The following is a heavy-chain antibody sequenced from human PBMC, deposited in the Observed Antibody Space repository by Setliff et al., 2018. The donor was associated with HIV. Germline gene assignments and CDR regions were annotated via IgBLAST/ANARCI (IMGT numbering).Heavy chain of an antibody. D-gene: IGHD3-3*01. Sequence: KTSETLSLTCTVSGGSISSRSYYWSWIRQPAGKGLEWIGQIYTSGSTNYNQSLRSRVTIGVDTSKNQFSLKLRSVTAADTAVYYCARPSLGIGGGAIFDDWGQGTLVTVSS. V-gene: IGHV4-61*09. J-gene: IGHJ4*02. CDR2: IYTSGST. CDR3: ARPSLGIGGGAIFDD. CDR1: GGSISSRSYY.